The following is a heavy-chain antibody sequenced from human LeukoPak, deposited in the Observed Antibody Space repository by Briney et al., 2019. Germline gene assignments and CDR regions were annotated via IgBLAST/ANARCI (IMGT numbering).Heavy chain of an antibody. CDR1: GYTFTSYA. D-gene: IGHD3-22*01. V-gene: IGHV1-3*01. Sequence: ASVKVSCKASGYTFTSYAMHRVRQAPGQRLEWMGWINAGNGNTKYSQKFQGRVTITRDTSASTAYMELSSLRSEDTAVYYCARDHDSSGYYPYYFDYWGQGTLVTVSS. CDR2: INAGNGNT. J-gene: IGHJ4*02. CDR3: ARDHDSSGYYPYYFDY.